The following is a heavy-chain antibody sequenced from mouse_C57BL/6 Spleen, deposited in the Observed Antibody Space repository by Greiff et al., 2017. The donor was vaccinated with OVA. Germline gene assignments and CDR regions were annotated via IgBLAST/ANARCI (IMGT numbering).Heavy chain of an antibody. D-gene: IGHD1-1*01. CDR1: GYTFTDYN. J-gene: IGHJ1*03. Sequence: VQLQQSGPELVKPGASVKIPCKASGYTFTDYNMDWVKQSHGKSLEWIGDINPNNGGTIYNQKFKGKATLTVDKSSSPAYMELRSLTSEDTAVYYCARRYGSSYWYFDVWGTGTTVTVSS. V-gene: IGHV1-18*01. CDR2: INPNNGGT. CDR3: ARRYGSSYWYFDV.